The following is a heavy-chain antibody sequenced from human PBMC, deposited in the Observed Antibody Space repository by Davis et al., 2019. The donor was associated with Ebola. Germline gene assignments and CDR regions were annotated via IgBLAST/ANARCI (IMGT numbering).Heavy chain of an antibody. Sequence: GESLKISCTGSGYSFTSYWIGWVRQMPGKGLEWMGIIYPGDSDTRYSPSFQGQVTISADKSISTAYLQWSSLKASDTAMYYCARLRLGGYYDSSGYPDYWGQGTLVTVSS. CDR3: ARLRLGGYYDSSGYPDY. CDR2: IYPGDSDT. J-gene: IGHJ4*02. CDR1: GYSFTSYW. V-gene: IGHV5-51*01. D-gene: IGHD3-22*01.